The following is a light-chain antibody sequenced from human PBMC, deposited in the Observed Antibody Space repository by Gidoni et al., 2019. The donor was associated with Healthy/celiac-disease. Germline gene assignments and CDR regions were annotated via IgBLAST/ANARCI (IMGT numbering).Light chain of an antibody. V-gene: IGKV3-20*01. CDR2: GAS. J-gene: IGKJ2*01. Sequence: EIALTQSPGTLSLSPGERATLSCRASQSVSRSYLAWYQQKPGQAPRLLIYGASSRATGIPDRFSGSGSGTDFTRTISRLEPEDFAVYYCQQYGSSYTFGQGTKLEIK. CDR3: QQYGSSYT. CDR1: QSVSRSY.